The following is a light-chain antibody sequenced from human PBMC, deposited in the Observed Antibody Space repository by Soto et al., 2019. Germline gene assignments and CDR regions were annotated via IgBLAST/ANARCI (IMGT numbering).Light chain of an antibody. CDR3: QQYGSSPPT. J-gene: IGKJ1*01. V-gene: IGKV3-20*01. CDR1: QSVRSSY. CDR2: GAS. Sequence: EIVLTQSPGTLSLSPGERATLSCRASQSVRSSYLAWYQQKPRQAPRLLIYGASSRATGNPDRFSGSGSGTDFTLTISRLEPEDFAVYYCQQYGSSPPTFGQGTKVEIK.